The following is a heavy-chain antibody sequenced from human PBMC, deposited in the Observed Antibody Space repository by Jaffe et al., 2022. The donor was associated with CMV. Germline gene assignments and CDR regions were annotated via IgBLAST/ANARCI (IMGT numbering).Heavy chain of an antibody. J-gene: IGHJ3*02. CDR2: IWYDGSNK. Sequence: QVQLVESGGGVVQPGRSLRLSCAASGFTFSSYGMHWVRQAPGKGLEWVAVIWYDGSNKYYADSVKGRFTISRDNSKNTLYLQMNSLRAEDTAVYYCARDTSSQLGDYDILLGLGAFDIWGQGTMVTVSS. V-gene: IGHV3-33*08. CDR3: ARDTSSQLGDYDILLGLGAFDI. CDR1: GFTFSSYG. D-gene: IGHD3-9*01.